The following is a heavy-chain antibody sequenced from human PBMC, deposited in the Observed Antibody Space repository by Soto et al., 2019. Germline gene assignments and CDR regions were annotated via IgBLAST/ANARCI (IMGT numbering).Heavy chain of an antibody. CDR1: GFSVSSNY. CDR2: MYSGGST. CDR3: ASRTVTTFNDAFDI. J-gene: IGHJ3*02. Sequence: EVQLVESGGGLVQPGGSLRLSCAASGFSVSSNYMNWVRQAPGKGLEWVSVMYSGGSTSYADSVKGRFTISRDNSKNAAYRQLNSLGAEDTAVYYCASRTVTTFNDAFDIWGQGTMVTVSS. D-gene: IGHD4-17*01. V-gene: IGHV3-66*01.